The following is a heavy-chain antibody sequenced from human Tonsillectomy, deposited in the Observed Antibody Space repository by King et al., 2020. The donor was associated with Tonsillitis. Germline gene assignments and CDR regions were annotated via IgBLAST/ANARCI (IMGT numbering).Heavy chain of an antibody. CDR2: ISSSGGDT. J-gene: IGHJ3*02. V-gene: IGHV3-23*04. Sequence: VQLVESGGGLVQPGGSLRLSCAASGFTFSSYVINWVRQGPGKGLEWVSGISSSGGDTYYADSVKGRFTISRDNSKNTLYLQMNSLRAEDTAVYFCAKDSFYDIMTGHGSFDIWGQGTIVTGSS. D-gene: IGHD3-9*01. CDR3: AKDSFYDIMTGHGSFDI. CDR1: GFTFSSYV.